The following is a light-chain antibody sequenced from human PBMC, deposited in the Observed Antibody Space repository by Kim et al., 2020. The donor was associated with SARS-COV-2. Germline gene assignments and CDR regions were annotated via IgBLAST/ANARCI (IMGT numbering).Light chain of an antibody. J-gene: IGKJ1*01. CDR3: QPDYNLPVWT. V-gene: IGKV3D-7*01. CDR1: QSVSSSY. CDR2: GAS. Sequence: PGARVTLFCRASQSVSSSYLTWYQQKPGQAPRLLIYGASTMAPGIPATPSGSGSGTDFTPTISSLKPEVFAAYYCQPDYNLPVWTFGQGAKV.